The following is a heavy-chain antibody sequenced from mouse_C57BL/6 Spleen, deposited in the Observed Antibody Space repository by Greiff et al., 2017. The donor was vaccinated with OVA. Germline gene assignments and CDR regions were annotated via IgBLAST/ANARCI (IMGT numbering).Heavy chain of an antibody. Sequence: QVQLKQPGAELVKPGASVKLSCKASGYTFTSYWMPWVKQRPGRGLEWIGRIDPNSGGTTYNEKFKSKATLTVDKPYSTAYMQLSSRTSEYSAVYYCAITTVVSRYWYFDVWGTGTTVTVSS. V-gene: IGHV1-72*01. CDR1: GYTFTSYW. CDR3: AITTVVSRYWYFDV. J-gene: IGHJ1*03. D-gene: IGHD1-1*01. CDR2: IDPNSGGT.